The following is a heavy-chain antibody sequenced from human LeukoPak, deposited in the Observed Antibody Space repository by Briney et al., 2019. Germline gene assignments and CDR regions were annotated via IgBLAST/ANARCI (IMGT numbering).Heavy chain of an antibody. CDR3: AREGGIAAAGKFPLYYYYGMDV. CDR2: IWYDGSNK. J-gene: IGHJ6*02. V-gene: IGHV3-33*08. CDR1: GFTFSSYG. Sequence: GGSLRLSCAASGFTFSSYGMHWVRQAPGKGLEWVAVIWYDGSNKYYADSVKGRFTISRDNSKNTLYLQMNSLRAEDTAVYYCAREGGIAAAGKFPLYYYYGMDVWGQGTTVTVSS. D-gene: IGHD6-13*01.